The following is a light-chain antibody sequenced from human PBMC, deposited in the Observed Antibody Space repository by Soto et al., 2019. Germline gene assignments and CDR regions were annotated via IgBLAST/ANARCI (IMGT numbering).Light chain of an antibody. V-gene: IGLV2-23*02. Sequence: QSVLTQPASVSGSPGQSITISCTGTSSDVGTYSLVSWYQQHPGRAPKLMIYEVTKRPSGVSNRFSGSKSGNTASLTISGLQAEDEADYYCCSYAGTSTYVFGPGTKVTVL. J-gene: IGLJ1*01. CDR1: SSDVGTYSL. CDR2: EVT. CDR3: CSYAGTSTYV.